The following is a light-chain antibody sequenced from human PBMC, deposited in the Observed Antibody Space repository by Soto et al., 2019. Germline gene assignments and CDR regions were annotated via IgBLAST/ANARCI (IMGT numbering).Light chain of an antibody. CDR3: AAWDGSLKGVV. CDR2: NNN. V-gene: IGLV1-44*01. J-gene: IGLJ2*01. Sequence: QSVLTQPPSASGTHGQRVTLSCSGSSSNIGSNTVNWYQQFPGTAPKLLMYNNNQRPSGVPDRFSGSKSGTSASLAISGLQSEDEADYSCAAWDGSLKGVVFGGGTKLAVL. CDR1: SSNIGSNT.